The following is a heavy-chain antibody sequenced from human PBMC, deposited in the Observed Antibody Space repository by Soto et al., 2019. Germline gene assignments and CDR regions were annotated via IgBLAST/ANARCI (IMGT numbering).Heavy chain of an antibody. V-gene: IGHV3-30-3*01. J-gene: IGHJ2*01. CDR1: GFTFSNYA. D-gene: IGHD3-3*01. Sequence: QVQLVESGGGVVQPGRSLRLSCAASGFTFSNYAMHWVRQTPGKGLEWVAIVSYDGTNQYYADSVKGRFTISRDNSENTLYLPMNSLRAEDTALYYCARGGATQTWRPGYFDLWGRGTLVTVSS. CDR3: ARGGATQTWRPGYFDL. CDR2: VSYDGTNQ.